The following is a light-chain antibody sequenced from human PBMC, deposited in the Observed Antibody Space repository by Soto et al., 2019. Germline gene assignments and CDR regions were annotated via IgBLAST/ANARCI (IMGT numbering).Light chain of an antibody. CDR3: QQYNNWPPMP. CDR2: GAS. V-gene: IGKV3-15*01. J-gene: IGKJ1*01. CDR1: QSVSSN. Sequence: EIGMTQSPATLSVSPGERATLSCRASQSVSSNLAWYQHKPGQAPRLLLYGASTRTTGIPARFSGSGSGTEFTLTSSGLPSEDCAVYYCQQYNNWPPMPFGQGNKVEIK.